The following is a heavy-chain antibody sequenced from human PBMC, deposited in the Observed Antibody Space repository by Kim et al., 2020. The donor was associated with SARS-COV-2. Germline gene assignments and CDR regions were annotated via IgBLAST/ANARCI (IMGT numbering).Heavy chain of an antibody. CDR1: GGSFSGYY. CDR3: ARSTYPAPIIFCVGFDP. CDR2: IYYSGTT. V-gene: IGHV4-59*12. J-gene: IGHJ5*02. D-gene: IGHD6-25*01. Sequence: SETLSLTCAVSGGSFSGYYWSWIRQPPGKGLEWIGYIYYSGTTKYNPSLKSRVTISLDTSKNQFSLKLSSVTAADTAVYFCARSTYPAPIIFCVGFDPWG.